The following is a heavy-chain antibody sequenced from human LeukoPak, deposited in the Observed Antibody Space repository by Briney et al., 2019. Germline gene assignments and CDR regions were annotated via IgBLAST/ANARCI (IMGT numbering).Heavy chain of an antibody. CDR1: GFTFSSYA. CDR3: ARANCSGGSCYAEGAFDI. V-gene: IGHV3-64*01. D-gene: IGHD2-15*01. CDR2: ISSNGGST. J-gene: IGHJ3*02. Sequence: PGGSLRLSCAASGFTFSSYAMHWVRQAPGKGLEYVSAISSNGGSTYYANSVKGRFTISRDNSKNTLYLQMGSLRAEDMAVYYCARANCSGGSCYAEGAFDIWGQGTMVTVSS.